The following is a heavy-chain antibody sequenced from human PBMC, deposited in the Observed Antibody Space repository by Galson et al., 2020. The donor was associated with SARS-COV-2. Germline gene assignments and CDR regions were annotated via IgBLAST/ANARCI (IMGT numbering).Heavy chain of an antibody. CDR1: GYSFTNYW. CDR2: IYPGDSDT. V-gene: IGHV5-51*01. Sequence: KIGESLKISCKGSGYSFTNYWIGWARQMPGKGLEWMGIIYPGDSDTKYSPSSQGQALFSVDKSITTAYLQWSSLKASDTAIYYCARVRVRATMWDAFDIWGQGTMVTVSS. CDR3: ARVRVRATMWDAFDI. D-gene: IGHD3-10*01. J-gene: IGHJ3*02.